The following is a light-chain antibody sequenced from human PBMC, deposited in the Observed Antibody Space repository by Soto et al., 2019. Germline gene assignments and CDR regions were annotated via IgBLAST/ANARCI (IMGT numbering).Light chain of an antibody. J-gene: IGKJ2*01. CDR1: QSVSSTY. CDR2: GAS. CDR3: QQYGSSPPEYT. V-gene: IGKV3-20*01. Sequence: EIVVTQSPGTLSLSPGERATLSCRASQSVSSTYLAWYQQKPGQAPRLLIYGASSRAAGIPDRFSGSGAGTDFTLTISRLEPEDFAVYYCQQYGSSPPEYTFGQGTKLEIK.